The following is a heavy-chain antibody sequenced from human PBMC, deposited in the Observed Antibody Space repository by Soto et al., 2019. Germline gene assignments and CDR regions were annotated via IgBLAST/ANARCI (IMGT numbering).Heavy chain of an antibody. D-gene: IGHD1-26*01. CDR1: GYAFTTYG. CDR2: ISAHNGNT. Sequence: QVHLVQSGAEVKKPGASVKVSCKGSGYAFTTYGITWVRQAPGQGLEWMGWISAHNGNTNYAQKLQGRVTVTRDTSTSTAYMELRSLRSDDTAVYYCARGRYGSLHGLVDVWGQGTTVIVSS. CDR3: ARGRYGSLHGLVDV. J-gene: IGHJ6*02. V-gene: IGHV1-18*01.